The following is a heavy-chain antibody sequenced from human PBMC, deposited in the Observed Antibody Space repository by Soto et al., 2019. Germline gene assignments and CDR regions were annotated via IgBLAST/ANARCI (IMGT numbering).Heavy chain of an antibody. Sequence: QVQLVQSGAEVREPGASVRLSCKASGYTFTNFYLHWVRQAPGQGLEWMGIINTRGGTTAYAQKFRGRITVTRDTSTSTLYMESSNLRSEDTAVYYCARGPDDSDVPRWDYWGQGTRVTVSS. CDR1: GYTFTNFY. CDR3: ARGPDDSDVPRWDY. CDR2: INTRGGTT. V-gene: IGHV1-46*01. D-gene: IGHD4-17*01. J-gene: IGHJ4*02.